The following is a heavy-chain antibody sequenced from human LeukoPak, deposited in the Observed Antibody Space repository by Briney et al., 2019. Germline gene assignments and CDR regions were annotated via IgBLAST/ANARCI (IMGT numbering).Heavy chain of an antibody. Sequence: ASVKVSCKASGYTFTGYYIHWVRQAPGQGLEWLGWINLNSGGTNYAQKLQGRVTMTRDTSISTGYMELSRLRSDDTAVYYCARGRKSVTLFDYWGQGTLVTVSS. D-gene: IGHD2-21*02. CDR2: INLNSGGT. J-gene: IGHJ4*02. CDR3: ARGRKSVTLFDY. CDR1: GYTFTGYY. V-gene: IGHV1-2*02.